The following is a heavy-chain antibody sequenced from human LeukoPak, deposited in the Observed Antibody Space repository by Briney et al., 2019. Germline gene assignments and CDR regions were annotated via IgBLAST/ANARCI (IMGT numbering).Heavy chain of an antibody. J-gene: IGHJ5*02. CDR1: GFTFSSYS. CDR3: ARGDNLSP. CDR2: ISSSSSTI. V-gene: IGHV3-48*01. Sequence: GGSLRLSCAASGFTFSSYSMNWVRQAPGKGLEWVSYISSSSSTICYADSVKGRFTISRDNSKNTLYLQMNSLRAEDTAVYYCARGDNLSPWGQGTLVTVSS. D-gene: IGHD1-14*01.